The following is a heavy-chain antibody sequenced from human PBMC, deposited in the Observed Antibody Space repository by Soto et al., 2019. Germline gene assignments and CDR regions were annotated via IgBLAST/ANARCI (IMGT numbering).Heavy chain of an antibody. V-gene: IGHV4-30-2*01. CDR2: IYHSGST. D-gene: IGHD2-2*01. CDR3: ARVPDR. J-gene: IGHJ5*02. Sequence: SETLCLTCAVSGFSISSGGYSWSWIRQPPGKGLEWIGYIYHSGSTYYNPSLKSRVTISVDRSKNQFSPKLSSVTAADTAVYYCARVPDRWGQGTLVTVSS. CDR1: GFSISSGGYS.